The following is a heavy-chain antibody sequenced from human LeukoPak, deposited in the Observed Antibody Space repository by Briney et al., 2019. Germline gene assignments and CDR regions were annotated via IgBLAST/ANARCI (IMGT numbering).Heavy chain of an antibody. CDR3: ARVRVGATQSGAFDI. CDR2: INPNSGGT. J-gene: IGHJ3*02. D-gene: IGHD1-26*01. CDR1: GYTFTGHY. V-gene: IGHV1-2*02. Sequence: ASVKVSCKASGYTFTGHYMHWVRQAPGQGLEWMGWINPNSGGTNYAQKFQGRVTMTRDTSTSTAYMELSRLRSDDAAVYYCARVRVGATQSGAFDIWGQGTLVTVSS.